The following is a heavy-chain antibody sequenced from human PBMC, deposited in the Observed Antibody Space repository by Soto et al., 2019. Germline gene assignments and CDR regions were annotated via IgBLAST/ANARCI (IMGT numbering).Heavy chain of an antibody. D-gene: IGHD3-22*01. J-gene: IGHJ3*02. CDR3: AREPETYYYDSSGYYDAFDI. CDR1: GFTFSSYE. Sequence: GGSLRLSCAASGFTFSSYEMNWVRQAPGKGLEWVSYISSSGSTIYYADSVKGRFTISRDNAKNSLYLQMNSLRAEDTAVYYCAREPETYYYDSSGYYDAFDIWGQGTMVTVPS. CDR2: ISSSGSTI. V-gene: IGHV3-48*03.